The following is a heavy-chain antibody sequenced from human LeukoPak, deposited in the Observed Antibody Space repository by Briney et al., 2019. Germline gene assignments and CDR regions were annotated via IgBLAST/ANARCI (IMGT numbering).Heavy chain of an antibody. J-gene: IGHJ4*02. Sequence: GGSLRLSCAASGFTFSSYSMNWVRQAPGKGLEWVSSISSSSSYIYYADSVKGRFTISRDNAKNSLYLQMNSLRAEDTAVYYCARLAYCGGDCPIDYWGQGTLVTVSS. CDR3: ARLAYCGGDCPIDY. CDR1: GFTFSSYS. V-gene: IGHV3-21*01. D-gene: IGHD2-21*02. CDR2: ISSSSSYI.